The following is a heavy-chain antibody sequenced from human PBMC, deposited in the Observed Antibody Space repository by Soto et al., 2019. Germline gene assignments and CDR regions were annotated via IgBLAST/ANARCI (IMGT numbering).Heavy chain of an antibody. CDR3: AREQQLRSDAFGI. D-gene: IGHD6-13*01. CDR2: INAGNGNT. V-gene: IGHV1-3*01. Sequence: ASVKVSCKASGYTFTSYAMHWVRQAPGQRLEWMGWINAGNGNTKYSQKFQGRVTITRDTSAGTAYMELSSLRSEDTAVYYCAREQQLRSDAFGIWGQGTMVTVSS. CDR1: GYTFTSYA. J-gene: IGHJ3*02.